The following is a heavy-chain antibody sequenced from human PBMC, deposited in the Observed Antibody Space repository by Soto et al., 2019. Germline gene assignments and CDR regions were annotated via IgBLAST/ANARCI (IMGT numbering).Heavy chain of an antibody. D-gene: IGHD3-22*01. Sequence: ASVTVSCTASGYTFNSDGISWVRQAPGQGLEWLGWISPYNDDTKYAQRLQGRVTMSTDTSSRTAYMHLRSLRSDDTAVYFCARGGYYDSSGSRNYHYYGMDVWGQGTTVTVSS. CDR2: ISPYNDDT. CDR1: GYTFNSDG. V-gene: IGHV1-18*01. CDR3: ARGGYYDSSGSRNYHYYGMDV. J-gene: IGHJ6*02.